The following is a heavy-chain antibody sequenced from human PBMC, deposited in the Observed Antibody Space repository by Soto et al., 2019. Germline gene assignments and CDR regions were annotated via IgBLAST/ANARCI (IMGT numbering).Heavy chain of an antibody. J-gene: IGHJ5*02. CDR1: GYTFPSYA. CDR3: ARSSGSAYWFDP. V-gene: IGHV1-18*01. D-gene: IGHD6-6*01. Sequence: ASVKVSCKASGYTFPSYAMHWVRQAPGQRLEWMGWISAYNGNTNYAQKLQGRVTMTTDTSTSTAYMELRSLRSDDTAVYYCARSSGSAYWFDPWGQGTLVTVSS. CDR2: ISAYNGNT.